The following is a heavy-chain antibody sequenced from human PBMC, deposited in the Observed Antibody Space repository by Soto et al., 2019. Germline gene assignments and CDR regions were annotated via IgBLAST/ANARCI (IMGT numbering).Heavy chain of an antibody. D-gene: IGHD3-10*01. CDR2: IYYSGST. CDR3: AGATYGGKTYGMDV. Sequence: QVQLQESGPGLVKPSQTLSLTCTVSGGSISSGDYYWSWIRQPPGKGLEWIGYIYYSGSTYYHRSLTSRFTISVDRSKSRFSLTLRSLTAAARAVYYCAGATYGGKTYGMDVWCQVTTVTVSS. CDR1: GGSISSGDYY. V-gene: IGHV4-30-4*01. J-gene: IGHJ6*02.